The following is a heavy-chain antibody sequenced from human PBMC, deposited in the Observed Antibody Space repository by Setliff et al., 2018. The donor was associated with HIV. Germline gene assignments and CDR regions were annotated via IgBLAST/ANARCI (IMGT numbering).Heavy chain of an antibody. CDR1: GFTFDSYS. V-gene: IGHV3-48*01. CDR2: ISGLGGGTI. CDR3: ARAGVVEGYYYYCMDV. Sequence: QPGGSLRLSCATSGFTFDSYSIIWVRQAPGKGLEWVSYISGLGGGTIYYADSVRGRFTISRDDAEKSVYLQMNSLRAEDTAVYYCARAGVVEGYYYYCMDVWGKGTTVTVSS. J-gene: IGHJ6*03. D-gene: IGHD2-15*01.